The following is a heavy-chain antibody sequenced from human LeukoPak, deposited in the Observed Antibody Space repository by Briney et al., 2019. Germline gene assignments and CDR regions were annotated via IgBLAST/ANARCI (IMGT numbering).Heavy chain of an antibody. CDR2: IRYDGSNK. CDR3: AKPYSSGWSPYYHYYMDV. J-gene: IGHJ6*03. V-gene: IGHV3-30*02. D-gene: IGHD6-19*01. CDR1: GFTFSSYG. Sequence: GGSLRLSCAASGFTFSSYGMHWVRQAPGKGLEWVAFIRYDGSNKYYADSVKGRFTISRDNSKNTLYLQMNSLRAEDTAVYYCAKPYSSGWSPYYHYYMDVWGTGTTVTVSS.